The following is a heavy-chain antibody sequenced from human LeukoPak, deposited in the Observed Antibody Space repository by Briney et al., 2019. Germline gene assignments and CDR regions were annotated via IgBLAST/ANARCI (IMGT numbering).Heavy chain of an antibody. J-gene: IGHJ4*02. Sequence: GASVKVSCKASGYTFTSYDINWVRQATGQGLEWMGWMNPNSGNTGYAQKFQGRVTMTRNTSISTAYMELSSLRSEDTAVYYCARRNTAMAPNFDYWGQGTLVTVSS. CDR2: MNPNSGNT. D-gene: IGHD5-18*01. CDR1: GYTFTSYD. V-gene: IGHV1-8*01. CDR3: ARRNTAMAPNFDY.